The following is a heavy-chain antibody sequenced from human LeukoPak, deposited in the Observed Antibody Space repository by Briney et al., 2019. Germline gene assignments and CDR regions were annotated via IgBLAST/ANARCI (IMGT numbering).Heavy chain of an antibody. CDR1: GVSLSNYA. V-gene: IGHV3-30*04. Sequence: SGGSLRLSCTASGVSLSNYAMHWVRRPPGRGLEWVAVISFDGTNKYYGDSVEGRFSVSRDNSKNTLYLQMNSLRPDDTAMYHCATDYGDYEPIDYWGQGTLVTVSS. J-gene: IGHJ4*02. CDR2: ISFDGTNK. CDR3: ATDYGDYEPIDY. D-gene: IGHD4-17*01.